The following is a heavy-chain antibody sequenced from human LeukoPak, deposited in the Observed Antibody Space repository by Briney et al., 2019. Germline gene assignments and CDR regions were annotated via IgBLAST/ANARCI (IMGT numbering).Heavy chain of an antibody. D-gene: IGHD4-17*01. Sequence: SETLSLTCTVSGYSISSGYYWGWIRQPPGKGLEWIGSIYHSGSTYYNPSLKSRVTISVDTSKNQFSLKLSSVTAADTAVYYCARGPYGDYEDWGQGTLVTVSS. V-gene: IGHV4-38-2*02. J-gene: IGHJ4*02. CDR2: IYHSGST. CDR1: GYSISSGYY. CDR3: ARGPYGDYED.